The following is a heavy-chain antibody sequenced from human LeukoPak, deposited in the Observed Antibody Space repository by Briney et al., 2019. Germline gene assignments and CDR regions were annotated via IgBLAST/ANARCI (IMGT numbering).Heavy chain of an antibody. V-gene: IGHV3-23*01. CDR2: ISGSGGST. Sequence: PGGSLRLSCAASGFTFSSYWMHWVRQAPGKGLEWVSAISGSGGSTYYADSVKGRFTISRDNSKNTLYLQMNSLRAEDTAVYYCAKDRGSGSYRGGPVDYWGQGTLVTVSS. CDR1: GFTFSSYW. J-gene: IGHJ4*02. D-gene: IGHD3-10*01. CDR3: AKDRGSGSYRGGPVDY.